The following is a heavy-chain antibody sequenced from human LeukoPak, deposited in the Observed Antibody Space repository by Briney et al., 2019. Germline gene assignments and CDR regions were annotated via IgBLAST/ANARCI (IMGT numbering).Heavy chain of an antibody. V-gene: IGHV3-23*01. D-gene: IGHD5/OR15-5a*01. CDR1: GFTFSSYA. J-gene: IGHJ4*02. CDR2: ISGSGGST. CDR3: AKSMSTFYRGFFDY. Sequence: GGSLRLSCAASGFTFSSYAMSWVRQAPGKGLEWVSAISGSGGSTYYADSVKGRFTISRDNSKNTLYLQINSLRAEDTAMYYCAKSMSTFYRGFFDYWGQGALVSVSS.